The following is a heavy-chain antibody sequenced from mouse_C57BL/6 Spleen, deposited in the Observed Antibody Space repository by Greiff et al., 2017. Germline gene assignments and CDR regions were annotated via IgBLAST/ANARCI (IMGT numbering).Heavy chain of an antibody. J-gene: IGHJ1*03. CDR3: ARWGITTVVAPWYFDV. CDR1: GYTFTSYG. Sequence: VQLQQSGAELARPGASVKLSCKASGYTFTSYGISWVKQRTGQGLEWIGEIYPRSGNTYYNEKFKGKATLTADKSSSTAYMELRSLTSEDSAVYFCARWGITTVVAPWYFDVWGTGTTVTVSS. CDR2: IYPRSGNT. V-gene: IGHV1-81*01. D-gene: IGHD1-1*01.